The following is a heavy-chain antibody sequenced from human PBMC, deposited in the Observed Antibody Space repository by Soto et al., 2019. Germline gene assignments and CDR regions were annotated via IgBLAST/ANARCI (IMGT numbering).Heavy chain of an antibody. Sequence: PGGSLRLSCTASGFTFSNYAMGWVRQALGKGLEWVSTFSSGGGGTYYADSVKGRFTISRDNSKNTLSLQMNSLRAEDTAVYYCTKAKRHCSGANCFTFDYWGLGTLVTVSS. V-gene: IGHV3-23*01. CDR2: FSSGGGGT. D-gene: IGHD2-15*01. CDR1: GFTFSNYA. J-gene: IGHJ4*02. CDR3: TKAKRHCSGANCFTFDY.